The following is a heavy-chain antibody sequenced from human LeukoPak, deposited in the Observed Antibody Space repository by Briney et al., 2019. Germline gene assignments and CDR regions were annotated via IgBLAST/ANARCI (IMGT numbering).Heavy chain of an antibody. V-gene: IGHV3-23*01. D-gene: IGHD5-18*01. CDR2: VSGNGGST. CDR3: ARGEAKDTAMVRYYYYGMDV. J-gene: IGHJ6*02. CDR1: GFTFSNYV. Sequence: GGSLRLSCAASGFTFSNYVMSWVRQAPGKGLEWVSAVSGNGGSTDYADSVKGRFTVSRDNSKNTLYLQMNSLRAEDTAVYYCARGEAKDTAMVRYYYYGMDVWGQGTTVTVSS.